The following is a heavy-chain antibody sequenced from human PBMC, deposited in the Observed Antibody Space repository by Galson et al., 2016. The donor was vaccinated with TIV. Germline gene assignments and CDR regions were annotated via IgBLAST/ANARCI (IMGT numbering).Heavy chain of an antibody. D-gene: IGHD6-19*01. J-gene: IGHJ3*02. V-gene: IGHV4-39*01. CDR3: ARRHLWLGGSFDI. Sequence: LSLTCSVSGASIATSSNYWVWIRQPPGKGLEWIGTIFHSGNTWYNPSLKSRVTISVDTSKRQFSLKVNSLTAADTAVYYCARRHLWLGGSFDIWGQGTVVIVSS. CDR1: GASIATSSNY. CDR2: IFHSGNT.